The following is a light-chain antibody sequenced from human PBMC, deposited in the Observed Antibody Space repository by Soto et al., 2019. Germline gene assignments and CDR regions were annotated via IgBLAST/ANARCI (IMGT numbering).Light chain of an antibody. CDR2: GDN. CDR3: QSYDSDNYVV. J-gene: IGLJ2*01. V-gene: IGLV6-57*04. CDR1: SGSLAGNS. Sequence: NFMLTQPHSVSESPGKTVTISCTRSSGSLAGNSVQWYQQRPGSAPTTVIFGDNQRVSDRFSASIDSSSTSASLTISGLQTEDEADYYCQSYDSDNYVVFGGGTKVTVL.